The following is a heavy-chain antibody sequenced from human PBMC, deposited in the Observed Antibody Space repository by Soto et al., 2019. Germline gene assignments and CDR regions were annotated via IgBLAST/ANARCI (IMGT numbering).Heavy chain of an antibody. Sequence: QVQLVQSGADLKKPGASVTVSCKASGYTFTSYGISWVRQAPGQGLEWMGWISAYNGNTNYAQKFQGRVTMTTDTSTSTAYMELRSLRSDDTAVYYCARHVPTVTTGGPDYWGQGTLVTVSS. CDR3: ARHVPTVTTGGPDY. CDR1: GYTFTSYG. CDR2: ISAYNGNT. J-gene: IGHJ4*02. V-gene: IGHV1-18*01. D-gene: IGHD4-17*01.